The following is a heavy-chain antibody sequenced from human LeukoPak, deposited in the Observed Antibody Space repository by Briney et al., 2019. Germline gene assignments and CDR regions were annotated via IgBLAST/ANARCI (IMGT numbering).Heavy chain of an antibody. CDR1: GYSFTDYG. V-gene: IGHV1-18*01. CDR2: ISAYNGIT. D-gene: IGHD6-13*01. J-gene: IGHJ4*02. CDR3: ARRPYSSSWSALYYFDY. Sequence: ASVKVSCKASGYSFTDYGIIWVRQAPGQGLEWMGWISAYNGITNYAQKLQDRVTLTSDTSTNTAYMELRGLRSDDTAVYYCARRPYSSSWSALYYFDYWGQGTLVTVSS.